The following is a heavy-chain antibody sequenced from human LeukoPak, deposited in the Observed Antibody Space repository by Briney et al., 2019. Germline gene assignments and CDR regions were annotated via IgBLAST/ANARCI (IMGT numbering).Heavy chain of an antibody. CDR2: IRPYDGNT. CDR3: ARPAGDDILTGYQESFAFDI. CDR1: GYTFTSYG. Sequence: ASVKVSCKASGYTFTSYGISWWRQAPGQRRGWRGWIRPYDGNTNYAQKLQGRVTMTTDTSTSTAYMELRSLRSDDTAVYYCARPAGDDILTGYQESFAFDIWGQGTMVTVSS. J-gene: IGHJ3*02. D-gene: IGHD3-9*01. V-gene: IGHV1-18*01.